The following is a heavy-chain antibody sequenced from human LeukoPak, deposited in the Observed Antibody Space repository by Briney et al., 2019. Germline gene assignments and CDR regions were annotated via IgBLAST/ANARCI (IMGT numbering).Heavy chain of an antibody. Sequence: SETLSLTCTVSGGSISSYHWSWIRQPPGKGLEWIGYIYYSGSINYNPSLNSRVTISLDTSKNEFSLKLRSVTAADTAVYYCARYPGASGDSYYFDYWGQGTRVTVSS. CDR2: IYYSGSI. J-gene: IGHJ4*02. D-gene: IGHD4-17*01. CDR1: GGSISSYH. CDR3: ARYPGASGDSYYFDY. V-gene: IGHV4-59*01.